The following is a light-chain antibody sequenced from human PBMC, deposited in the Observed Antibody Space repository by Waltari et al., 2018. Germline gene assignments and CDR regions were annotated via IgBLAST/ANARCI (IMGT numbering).Light chain of an antibody. J-gene: IGKJ1*01. CDR2: DAS. Sequence: ELVLRQSRGTLSLSPGERATLSCRASQSVSKFLAWYQQKPGQAPRLLIYDASTRATGIPDRFSATGWGTDFSLSISSLEPEDFAVYYCQKYGTLPATFGQGTKVQMK. V-gene: IGKV3-20*01. CDR1: QSVSKF. CDR3: QKYGTLPAT.